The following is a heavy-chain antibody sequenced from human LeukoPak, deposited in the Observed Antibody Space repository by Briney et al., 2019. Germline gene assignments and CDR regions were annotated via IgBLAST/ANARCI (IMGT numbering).Heavy chain of an antibody. CDR3: ARRGASRSGTFDY. CDR2: IKQDGSEK. CDR1: GLTFSSYW. J-gene: IGHJ4*02. Sequence: GGSLRLSCAASGLTFSSYWMSWVRQAPGKGLEWVANIKQDGSEKYYVDSVKGRFTISRDNAKNPLYLQMNSLRAEDTAVYYCARRGASRSGTFDYWGQGTLVTVSS. D-gene: IGHD3-10*01. V-gene: IGHV3-7*01.